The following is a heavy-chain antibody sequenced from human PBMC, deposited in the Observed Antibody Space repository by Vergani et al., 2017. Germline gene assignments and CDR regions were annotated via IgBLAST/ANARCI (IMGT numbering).Heavy chain of an antibody. CDR1: GGSISSGSYY. D-gene: IGHD2-15*01. CDR2: IYISGST. Sequence: QVQLQESGPGLVKPPQTLSLTCTVSGGSISSGSYYWSWIRQPAGKGLEWIGRIYISGSTNYNPSLKSRVTISVDTSKNQFSLKLSSVTAADTAVYYCARVGYCSGGSCDTRGWFDPWGQGTLVTVSS. V-gene: IGHV4-61*02. J-gene: IGHJ5*02. CDR3: ARVGYCSGGSCDTRGWFDP.